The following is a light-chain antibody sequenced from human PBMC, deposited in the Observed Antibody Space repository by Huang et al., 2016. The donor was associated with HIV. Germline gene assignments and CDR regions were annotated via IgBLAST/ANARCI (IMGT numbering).Light chain of an antibody. CDR2: SAS. V-gene: IGKV1-39*01. CDR1: QSLSTY. J-gene: IGKJ5*01. Sequence: IQMTQSPTSLSASVGDRVSIACRASQSLSTYLNWDQQKPGKAPKLLISSASGLHSGVPSRFSGSGSGTDFTLTIRGLQLDDFATYYCQQSYSALSSFGPGTRL. CDR3: QQSYSALSS.